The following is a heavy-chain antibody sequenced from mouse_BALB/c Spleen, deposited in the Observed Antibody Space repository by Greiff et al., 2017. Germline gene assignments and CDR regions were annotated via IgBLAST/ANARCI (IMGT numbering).Heavy chain of an antibody. CDR3: ARDATSAAY. CDR1: GFTFSDYY. CDR2: ISDGGSYT. J-gene: IGHJ3*01. V-gene: IGHV5-4*02. D-gene: IGHD1-1*01. Sequence: EVMLVESGGGLVKPGGSLKLSCAASGFTFSDYYMYWVRQTPEKRLEWVATISDGGSYTYYPDSVKGRLTISRDNAKNTLYLQMSSLTSEDAAVYCGARDATSAAYWGQGTLVTVSA.